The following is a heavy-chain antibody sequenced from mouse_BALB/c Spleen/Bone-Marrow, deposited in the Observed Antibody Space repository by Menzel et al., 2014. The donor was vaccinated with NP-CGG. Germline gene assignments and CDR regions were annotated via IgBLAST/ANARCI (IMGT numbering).Heavy chain of an antibody. Sequence: EVMLVESGGGLVQPGGSLKLSCATSGFTFSDYYMYWVRQTPEKRLEWVAYISNGGGSTYYPDTVKGRFTISRDNAKNTLYLQMSRLKSEDTAMDYCARQDYSYYYAMDYWGQGTSVTVSS. CDR1: GFTFSDYY. D-gene: IGHD2-13*01. V-gene: IGHV5-12*02. CDR3: ARQDYSYYYAMDY. CDR2: ISNGGGST. J-gene: IGHJ4*01.